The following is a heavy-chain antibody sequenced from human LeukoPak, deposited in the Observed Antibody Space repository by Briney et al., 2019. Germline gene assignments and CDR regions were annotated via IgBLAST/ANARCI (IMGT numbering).Heavy chain of an antibody. D-gene: IGHD2/OR15-2a*01. CDR1: GGSFSGYY. V-gene: IGHV4-34*01. Sequence: SETLSLTCAVYGGSFSGYYWSWIRQPPGKGLEWIGEVNHSGSTNYNPSLKSRVTISVDTSKNQFSLKLSSVTAADTALYYCARGKSGNSQSILDYWGQGTLVTVSS. CDR2: VNHSGST. CDR3: ARGKSGNSQSILDY. J-gene: IGHJ4*02.